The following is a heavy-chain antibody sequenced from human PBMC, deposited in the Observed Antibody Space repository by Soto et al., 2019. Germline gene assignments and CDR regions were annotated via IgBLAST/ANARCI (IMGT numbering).Heavy chain of an antibody. J-gene: IGHJ5*01. CDR3: GPVGSCSGHSCYPGAFDS. CDR2: TSHSGST. Sequence: QVQLQQWGAGLLKPSETLSLTCAVYGGSFSGSYWTWIRQPPGKGLEWVGETSHSGSTKYNPSLKGRVAIPVDTSKNQFSLKLSSVPAADPAVYYCGPVGSCSGHSCYPGAFDSWGQGALVTVSS. D-gene: IGHD2-15*01. V-gene: IGHV4-34*02. CDR1: GGSFSGSY.